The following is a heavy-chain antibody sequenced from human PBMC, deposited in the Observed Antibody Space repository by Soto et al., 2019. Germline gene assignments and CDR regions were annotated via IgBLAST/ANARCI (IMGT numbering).Heavy chain of an antibody. CDR2: IKSDGSSI. CDR1: GFTFSSYW. V-gene: IGHV3-74*01. D-gene: IGHD3-10*01. CDR3: ARGGFSGSGSYIQGDY. J-gene: IGHJ4*02. Sequence: EVQLVESGGGLVQPGGSLRLSCAASGFTFSSYWMHWVRQAPGKGLVWVSRIKSDGSSISYADSVKGRFTISRDNAKNTLYLQINSLRAEDTAVYYCARGGFSGSGSYIQGDYWGQGTLVTVSS.